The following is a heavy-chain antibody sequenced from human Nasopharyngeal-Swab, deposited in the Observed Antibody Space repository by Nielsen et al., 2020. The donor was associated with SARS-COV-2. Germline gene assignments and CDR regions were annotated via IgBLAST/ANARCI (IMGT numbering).Heavy chain of an antibody. J-gene: IGHJ6*02. CDR2: ISSSGSTI. CDR3: ARAGNYYYGMDV. Sequence: ESLKISCAASGFTFSTYDMSWVRQAPGKGLEWVSYISSSGSTIYYADSVKGRFTISRDNSKNTLYLQMNSLRAEDTAVYYCARAGNYYYGMDVWGQGTTVTVSS. V-gene: IGHV3-48*01. CDR1: GFTFSTYD.